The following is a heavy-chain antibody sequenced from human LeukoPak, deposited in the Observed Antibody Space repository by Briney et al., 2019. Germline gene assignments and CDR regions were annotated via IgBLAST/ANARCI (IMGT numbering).Heavy chain of an antibody. CDR2: IIAYNGNT. V-gene: IGHV1-18*01. CDR1: GYTFTSYG. Sequence: ASVKVSCKASGYTFTSYGIIWVRQAPGQGLEWMGWIIAYNGNTNYAQKLQGRVTMTTDTSTSTAYMELRSLRSDDTAVYYCARGAHYDFWSGPTYYMDVWGKGTTVTVSS. CDR3: ARGAHYDFWSGPTYYMDV. D-gene: IGHD3-3*01. J-gene: IGHJ6*03.